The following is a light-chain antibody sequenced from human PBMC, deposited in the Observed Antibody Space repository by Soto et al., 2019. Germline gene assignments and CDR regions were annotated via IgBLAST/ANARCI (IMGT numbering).Light chain of an antibody. J-gene: IGKJ1*01. CDR2: DAS. CDR3: QQYGGSPWA. CDR1: QTVSGSQ. Sequence: EIVLTQSPGTLSLSPGERATLSCRASQTVSGSQLAWYQQRPGQPPRLLIFDASRRATGIPDRFSGSGSGTDCSLTISRLEPEDFAFYYCQQYGGSPWAFGQGTKVDI. V-gene: IGKV3-20*01.